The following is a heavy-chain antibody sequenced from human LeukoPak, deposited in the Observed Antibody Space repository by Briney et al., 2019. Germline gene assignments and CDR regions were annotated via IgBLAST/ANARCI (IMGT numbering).Heavy chain of an antibody. D-gene: IGHD3-22*01. V-gene: IGHV3-66*02. Sequence: PGGSLRLPCAASGFTVSSNYMSWVRQAPGKGLEWVSVIYSGGSTYYADSVKGRFTISRDNSKNTLYLQMNSLRAEDTAVYYCARDRTYDYYDSGGSMNYGMDVWGQGTTVTVSS. CDR2: IYSGGST. CDR3: ARDRTYDYYDSGGSMNYGMDV. J-gene: IGHJ6*02. CDR1: GFTVSSNY.